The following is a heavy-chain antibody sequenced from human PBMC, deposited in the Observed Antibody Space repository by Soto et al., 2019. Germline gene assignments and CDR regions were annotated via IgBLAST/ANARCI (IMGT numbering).Heavy chain of an antibody. D-gene: IGHD3-22*01. CDR1: RFTFSSYA. CDR3: APDSSGPFPTWFAP. CDR2: ISGSGDST. J-gene: IGHJ5*02. V-gene: IGHV3-23*01. Sequence: EVQLLESGGSLVQPGESLRLSCAGSRFTFSSYAIGWVRQAPGKGLGWVSSISGSGDSTYYADSVKGRFTISRDNSKNTTYLQRNSLGAEDTAGYYCAPDSSGPFPTWFAPWGQGTLVTVSS.